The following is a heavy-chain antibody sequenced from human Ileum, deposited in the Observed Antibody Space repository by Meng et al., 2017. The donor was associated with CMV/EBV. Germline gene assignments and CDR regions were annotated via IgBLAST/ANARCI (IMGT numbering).Heavy chain of an antibody. CDR2: ITGNGLNT. Sequence: FVFSNYAMNWVRQAPGKGLEWVSSITGNGLNTYYADSVKGRFAISRTESPPTLYLQMNNLRAADPAVYYCSPALSFATIWYRRPGGSWGQGTLVTVSS. D-gene: IGHD1-26*01. J-gene: IGHJ5*02. CDR1: FVFSNYA. CDR3: SPALSFATIWYRRPGGS. V-gene: IGHV3-23*01.